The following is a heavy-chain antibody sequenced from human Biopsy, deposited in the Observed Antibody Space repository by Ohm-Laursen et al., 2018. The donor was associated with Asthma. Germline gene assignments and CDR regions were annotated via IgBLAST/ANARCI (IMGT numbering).Heavy chain of an antibody. CDR1: GGSISSDY. CDR2: VHSSGST. V-gene: IGHV4-59*01. D-gene: IGHD6-13*01. J-gene: IGHJ5*02. CDR3: ARATSTWSQSGPHFFDH. Sequence: TLSLTYAVSGGSISSDYWSWLRQSPGKGLEWIGYVHSSGSTRFNPSLKSRVTVSVDTSVDQVSLKLSSVSAADTAIYYCARATSTWSQSGPHFFDHWGPGTLVTVSS.